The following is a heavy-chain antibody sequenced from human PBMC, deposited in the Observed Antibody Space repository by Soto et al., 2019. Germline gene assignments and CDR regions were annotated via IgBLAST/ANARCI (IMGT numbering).Heavy chain of an antibody. CDR2: IYYSGST. V-gene: IGHV4-39*02. J-gene: IGHJ4*02. CDR3: ARDRPGYCSGGSCYRAREFDY. CDR1: GGSITSSSYY. Sequence: ASETLSLTCTVSGGSITSSSYYWGWIRQPPGKGLEWIGNIYYSGSTYYNPSLKSRVTISVDTSKNQFSLKLSSVTAADTAVYYCARDRPGYCSGGSCYRAREFDYWGQGTLVTVS. D-gene: IGHD2-15*01.